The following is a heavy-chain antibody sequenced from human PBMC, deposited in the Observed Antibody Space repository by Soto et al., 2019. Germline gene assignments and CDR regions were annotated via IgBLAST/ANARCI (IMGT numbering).Heavy chain of an antibody. V-gene: IGHV5-10-1*01. CDR2: IDPSDSYT. D-gene: IGHD2-2*01. CDR1: GYSFTSYW. J-gene: IGHJ6*02. CDR3: ARLLPDIVVVPAAIIDYYYGMDV. Sequence: GESLKISCKGSGYSFTSYWISWVRQMPGKGLEWMGRIDPSDSYTNYSPSFQDHVTISADKSISTAYLQWSSLKASDTAMYYCARLLPDIVVVPAAIIDYYYGMDVWGQGTTVTVSS.